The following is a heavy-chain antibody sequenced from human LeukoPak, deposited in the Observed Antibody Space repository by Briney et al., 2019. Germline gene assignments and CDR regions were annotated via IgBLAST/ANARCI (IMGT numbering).Heavy chain of an antibody. CDR2: IYTSGST. CDR1: GGSISSGSYY. D-gene: IGHD1-26*01. CDR3: ARGRIVGATMSYYYYMDV. Sequence: SETLSLTCTVSGGSISSGSYYWSWIRQPAGKGLEWIGRIYTSGSTNYNPPLKSRVTISVDTSKNQFSLKLSSVTAADTAVYYCARGRIVGATMSYYYYMDVWGKGTTVTISS. V-gene: IGHV4-61*02. J-gene: IGHJ6*03.